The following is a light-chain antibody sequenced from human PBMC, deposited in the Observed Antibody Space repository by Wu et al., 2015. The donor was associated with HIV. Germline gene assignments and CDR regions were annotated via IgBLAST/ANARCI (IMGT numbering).Light chain of an antibody. J-gene: IGKJ5*01. CDR2: QTS. CDR3: QQYSSSPIT. V-gene: IGKV3-20*01. CDR1: QSVSSGY. Sequence: ENVLTQSPDTLSVSVGQRVTLSCRASQSVSSGYLAWYQQKSGQAPRLLIYQTSTRATGIPDRFSGSGSGTDFTLTISRVEPEDFAVYSCQQYSSSPITFGQGTRLEIQ.